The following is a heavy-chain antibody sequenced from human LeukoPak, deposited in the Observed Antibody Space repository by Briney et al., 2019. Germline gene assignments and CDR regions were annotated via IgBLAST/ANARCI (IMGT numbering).Heavy chain of an antibody. V-gene: IGHV4-34*01. Sequence: SETLSLTCAVFGGSFSGYYWNWIRQPPGKGLEWIGQINPSRNTNYNPSLKSRVTISVDTSKKQFSLKLSSVTAADTAVYYCARVPGGALNWFDPWGQGTLVTVSS. CDR3: ARVPGGALNWFDP. D-gene: IGHD1-1*01. CDR1: GGSFSGYY. J-gene: IGHJ5*02. CDR2: INPSRNT.